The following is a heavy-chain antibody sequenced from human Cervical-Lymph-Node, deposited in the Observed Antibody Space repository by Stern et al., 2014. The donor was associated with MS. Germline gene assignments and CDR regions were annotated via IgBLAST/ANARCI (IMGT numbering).Heavy chain of an antibody. D-gene: IGHD3-10*01. J-gene: IGHJ5*02. V-gene: IGHV1-69*06. CDR2: IIPFVGTGTV. CDR1: GG. Sequence: AQLVQSGADVKKPGSSVRVSCKASGGISWLRQAPGQGLEWMGGIIPFVGTGTVNYAQNFQGRPTIIADTSTNTTYMELGSRLFDDTAVYYWARGAGDNWFDPWGQGTLVSVSS. CDR3: ARGAGDNWFDP.